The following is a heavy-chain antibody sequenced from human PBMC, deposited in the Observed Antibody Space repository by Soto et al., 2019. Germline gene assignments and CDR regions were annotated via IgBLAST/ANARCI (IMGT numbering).Heavy chain of an antibody. D-gene: IGHD3-10*01. CDR1: GGSISSYY. CDR3: ARGTYYYGSGSYYNWFDP. V-gene: IGHV4-59*01. J-gene: IGHJ5*02. CDR2: IYYSGST. Sequence: QVQLQESGPGLVKPSETLSLTCTVSGGSISSYYWSWIRQPPGKGLEWIGYIYYSGSTNYNPSLNSRVTISVDPSKNQFSLKLSSVTAADTAVYYCARGTYYYGSGSYYNWFDPWGQGTLVTVSS.